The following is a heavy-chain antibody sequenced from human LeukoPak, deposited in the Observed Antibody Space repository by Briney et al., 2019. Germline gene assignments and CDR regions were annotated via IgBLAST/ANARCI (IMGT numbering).Heavy chain of an antibody. J-gene: IGHJ4*02. Sequence: GGSLRLSCAASGFTFSSYWMNWVRQVPGKGLEWVANIQQDGSVKYYVDSVKGRFTISRDNAKNSLYLQMNSLRAEETGVYHCTRDLVGATSDFWGQGILVTVSS. CDR3: TRDLVGATSDF. CDR2: IQQDGSVK. CDR1: GFTFSSYW. D-gene: IGHD1-26*01. V-gene: IGHV3-7*01.